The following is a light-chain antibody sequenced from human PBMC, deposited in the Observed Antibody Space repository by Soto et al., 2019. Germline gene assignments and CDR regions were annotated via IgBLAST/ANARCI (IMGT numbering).Light chain of an antibody. CDR2: WAS. Sequence: DIVMTQSPDSLAVSPGERATITCTSSQSVFYSSKSKNSVAWYQQKPGQHPKLLIYWASSRETGVPDRFSGSGSGTDCPLTISSLQSEDVAVYYCQQYYNIPWTFGQGTKVEV. CDR1: QSVFYSSKSKNS. V-gene: IGKV4-1*01. J-gene: IGKJ1*01. CDR3: QQYYNIPWT.